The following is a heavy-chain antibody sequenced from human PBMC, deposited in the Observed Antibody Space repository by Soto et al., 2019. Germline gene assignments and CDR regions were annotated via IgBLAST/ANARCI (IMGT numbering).Heavy chain of an antibody. CDR3: ASRSSWFNFDN. CDR2: ISRNSDNR. V-gene: IGHV3-9*01. Sequence: EVQLVESGGGLVQPGRSLRLSCAASGFTFDNYVMHWVRQAPGKGLEWVSGISRNSDNRVYADSVKGRFTISRDNAENSLYLQMNSLRPEDTAFYYCASRSSWFNFDNWGQGTLVTVSS. D-gene: IGHD6-13*01. CDR1: GFTFDNYV. J-gene: IGHJ4*02.